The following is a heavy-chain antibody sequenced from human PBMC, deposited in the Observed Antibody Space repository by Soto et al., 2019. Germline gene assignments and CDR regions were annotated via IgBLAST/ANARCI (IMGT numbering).Heavy chain of an antibody. CDR2: ISSTTNYI. CDR3: ARESEDLTSNFDY. CDR1: GFTFTRYS. V-gene: IGHV3-21*06. J-gene: IGHJ4*02. Sequence: KPEGSLRLSCAASGFTFTRYSMNWVRQAPGKGLEWVSSISSTTNYIYYGDSMKGRFTISRDNAKNSLYLEMNSLRAEDTAVYYCARESEDLTSNFDYWGQGTLVTVSS.